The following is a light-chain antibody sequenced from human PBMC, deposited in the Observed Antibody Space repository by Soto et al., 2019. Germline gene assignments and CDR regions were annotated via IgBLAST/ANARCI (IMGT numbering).Light chain of an antibody. CDR1: SSNIRSNA. CDR2: NNN. CDR3: AAWDYGPNVHYV. J-gene: IGLJ1*01. Sequence: QSVLTQPPSASGTPGQRVTISCSGSSSNIRSNAVSWYQQLPGTTPKLLIYNNNERPSGVPDRFSGAKSGPSASLAISGLQAGDEAMYSCAAWDYGPNVHYVFGTGTKLTVL. V-gene: IGLV1-44*01.